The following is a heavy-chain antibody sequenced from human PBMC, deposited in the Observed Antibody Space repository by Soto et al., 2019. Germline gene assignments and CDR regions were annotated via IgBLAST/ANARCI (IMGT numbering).Heavy chain of an antibody. J-gene: IGHJ5*02. Sequence: LSLTCTVSGGSISSYYWSWIRQPPGKGLEWIGYIYYSGSTNYNPSLKSRVTISVDTSKNQFSLKLSSVTAADTAVYYCARTYYDFWGGYNWFDPWGQGTLVTVSS. CDR2: IYYSGST. V-gene: IGHV4-59*08. CDR1: GGSISSYY. D-gene: IGHD3-3*01. CDR3: ARTYYDFWGGYNWFDP.